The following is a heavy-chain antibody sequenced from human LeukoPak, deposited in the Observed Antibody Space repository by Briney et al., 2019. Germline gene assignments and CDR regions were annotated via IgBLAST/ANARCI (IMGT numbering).Heavy chain of an antibody. V-gene: IGHV3-30-3*01. J-gene: IGHJ4*02. CDR3: ARGPRIGVGGPGYGDYLDY. Sequence: GGSLRLSCAASGFTFSSYAIHWVRQAPGKGLEWVAVISYDGSNTYYADSVKGRFTISRDNSKNTLYLQMNSLRAEDTAVYYCARGPRIGVGGPGYGDYLDYWGQGTLVTVSS. CDR2: ISYDGSNT. CDR1: GFTFSSYA. D-gene: IGHD4-17*01.